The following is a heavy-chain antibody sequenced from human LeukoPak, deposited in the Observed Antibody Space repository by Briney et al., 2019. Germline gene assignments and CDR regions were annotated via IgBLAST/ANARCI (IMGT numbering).Heavy chain of an antibody. D-gene: IGHD4-17*01. CDR3: ARAAYGDLYYFDY. CDR1: GYTFTGYY. Sequence: ASVKVSCKASGYTFTGYYMHWVRPAPGQGLEWMGWINPHSGGTNYAQKFQGRVTMTRDSSISTAYMELSRLGSDDTAAYYCARAAYGDLYYFDYWGQGTLVTVSS. J-gene: IGHJ4*02. CDR2: INPHSGGT. V-gene: IGHV1-2*02.